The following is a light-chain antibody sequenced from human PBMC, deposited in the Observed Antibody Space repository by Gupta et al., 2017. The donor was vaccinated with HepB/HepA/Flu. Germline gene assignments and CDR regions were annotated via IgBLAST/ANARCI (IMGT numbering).Light chain of an antibody. CDR1: QGISSY. J-gene: IGKJ4*01. CDR2: AAS. CDR3: QKYNSAPLT. V-gene: IGKV1-27*01. Sequence: DLQMTQSPSSLSASVGDRVTITCRASQGISSYLAWYQQKPGKVPKLLIYAASTLQSGVPSRFSGSGSVTVFTLTISSLQPEDVATYYCQKYNSAPLTFGGGTKVEIK.